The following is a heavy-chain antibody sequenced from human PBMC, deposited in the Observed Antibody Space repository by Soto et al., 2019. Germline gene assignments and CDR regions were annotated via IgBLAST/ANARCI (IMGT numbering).Heavy chain of an antibody. D-gene: IGHD1-7*01. CDR2: MNPNSGNT. V-gene: IGHV1-8*01. CDR1: GYTFTSYD. J-gene: IGHJ5*02. CDR3: ARAGNWNYWFDP. Sequence: ASVKVSCKASGYTFTSYDINWVRQATGQGLEWMGWMNPNSGNTGYAQKFQGRVTMTRNTSISTAYMELSSLRSEDTAVYYCARAGNWNYWFDPWGQGTLVTVSS.